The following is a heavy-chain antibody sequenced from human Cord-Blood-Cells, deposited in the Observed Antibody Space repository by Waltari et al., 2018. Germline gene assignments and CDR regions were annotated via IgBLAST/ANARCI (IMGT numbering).Heavy chain of an antibody. Sequence: QLQLQESGPGLVKPSETLSLTCTVSGGSISSSSYYWGWFRQPPGKGLEWIGSIYYSGSTYYNPSLKSRVTISVDTSKNQFSLKLSSVTAADTAVYYCARQVLGISGIWVAFDIWGQGTMVTVSS. J-gene: IGHJ3*02. V-gene: IGHV4-39*01. D-gene: IGHD7-27*01. CDR3: ARQVLGISGIWVAFDI. CDR2: IYYSGST. CDR1: GGSISSSSYY.